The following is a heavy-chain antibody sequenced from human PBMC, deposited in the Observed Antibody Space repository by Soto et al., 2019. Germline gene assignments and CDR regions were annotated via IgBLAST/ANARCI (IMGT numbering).Heavy chain of an antibody. J-gene: IGHJ6*02. D-gene: IGHD3-10*01. CDR3: ARAPLWFGELVNSYYYGMDV. CDR1: GFTFSSYS. V-gene: IGHV3-21*01. Sequence: EVQLVESGGGLVKPGGSLRLSYAASGFTFSSYSMNWVRQAPGKGLEWVSSISSSSSYIYYADSVKGRFTISRDNAKNSLYMKMNSVRAEDTAVYYCARAPLWFGELVNSYYYGMDVWGQGTTVTVYS. CDR2: ISSSSSYI.